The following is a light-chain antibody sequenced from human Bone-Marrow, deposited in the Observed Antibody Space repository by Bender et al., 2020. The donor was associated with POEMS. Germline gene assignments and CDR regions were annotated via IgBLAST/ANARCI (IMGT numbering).Light chain of an antibody. Sequence: QSALTQPRSVSGSPGQSVTISCTGTSSDVGGYNYVSWYQQHPGKAPKLMIYDVTKGPSGVPDRFSGSKSGNTASLTISGLQAEDEADYYCCSYAGSYSWVFGGGTNLTVL. J-gene: IGLJ3*02. V-gene: IGLV2-11*01. CDR3: CSYAGSYSWV. CDR2: DVT. CDR1: SSDVGGYNY.